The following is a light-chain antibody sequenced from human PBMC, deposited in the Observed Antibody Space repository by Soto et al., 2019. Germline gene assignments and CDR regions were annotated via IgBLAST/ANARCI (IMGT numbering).Light chain of an antibody. CDR3: QQRSNWIT. J-gene: IGKJ5*01. Sequence: EVVLTQSPATLSLSPGERATLSCRASQSVSNYLAWYQQQPGQAPRLLIYDASNRATGTPARFSGGGSGADFTLTISSLEPEDYAVYYCQQRSNWITFGQGTRLEI. CDR2: DAS. V-gene: IGKV3-11*01. CDR1: QSVSNY.